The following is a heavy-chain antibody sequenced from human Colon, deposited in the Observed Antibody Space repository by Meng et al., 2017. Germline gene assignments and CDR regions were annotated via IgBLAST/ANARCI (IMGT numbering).Heavy chain of an antibody. CDR3: ARDGGTDWFDP. D-gene: IGHD1-1*01. CDR1: GFSLSGYW. J-gene: IGHJ5*02. Sequence: GESLKISCAASGFSLSGYWMSWVRQAPGKGLEWVANIRQDGSETHYVDSVKGRFTISRDNGRNSIYLQMNSLRADDTALYYCARDGGTDWFDPWGPETLVTVSS. V-gene: IGHV3-7*01. CDR2: IRQDGSET.